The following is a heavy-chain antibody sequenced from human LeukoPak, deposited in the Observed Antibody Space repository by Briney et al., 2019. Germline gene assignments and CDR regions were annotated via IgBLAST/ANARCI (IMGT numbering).Heavy chain of an antibody. D-gene: IGHD6-19*01. V-gene: IGHV3-30*03. Sequence: GRSLRLSCAASGFTFSSYGMHWVRQAPGKGLEWVAVISYDGSNKYYADSVKGRFTISRDNSKNTPYPQMNSLRAEDTAVYYCVIAVADDGFDYWGQGTLVTVSS. CDR1: GFTFSSYG. CDR2: ISYDGSNK. J-gene: IGHJ4*02. CDR3: VIAVADDGFDY.